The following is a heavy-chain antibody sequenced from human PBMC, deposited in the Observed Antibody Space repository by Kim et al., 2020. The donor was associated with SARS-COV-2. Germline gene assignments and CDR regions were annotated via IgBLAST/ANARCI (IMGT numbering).Heavy chain of an antibody. CDR2: IWYDGSNK. CDR1: GFTFSSYA. J-gene: IGHJ4*02. CDR3: AKGTRRWLPYY. V-gene: IGHV3-33*06. D-gene: IGHD5-12*01. Sequence: GGSLRLSCAASGFTFSSYAMHWVRQAPGKGLEWVAVIWYDGSNKYYADSVKGRFTISRDNSKNTLYLQMNSLRAEDTAVYYCAKGTRRWLPYYWGQGTLVTVSS.